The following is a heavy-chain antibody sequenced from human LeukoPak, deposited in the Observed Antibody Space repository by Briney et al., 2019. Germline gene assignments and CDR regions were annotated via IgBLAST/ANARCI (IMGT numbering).Heavy chain of an antibody. D-gene: IGHD3-16*01. J-gene: IGHJ4*02. CDR3: ARTSPTSHFDF. CDR1: GSTFTTYW. V-gene: IGHV3-74*01. Sequence: GGSLRLSCVASGSTFTTYWMHWVRQAPGKGLVWVSRINGDGSNSNYADSVKGRFTISRDNARNTLYLQMNGLRAEDTALYYCARTSPTSHFDFWGQGTLVTVSS. CDR2: INGDGSNS.